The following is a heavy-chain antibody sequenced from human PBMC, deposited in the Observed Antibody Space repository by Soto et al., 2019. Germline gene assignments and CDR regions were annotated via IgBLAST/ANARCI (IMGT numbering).Heavy chain of an antibody. J-gene: IGHJ1*01. Sequence: SETLSLTCTVSGDSIRRTTYYWGWIRQPPGKGLEWIGSIYYTGTTYYSPSLKGRVTISVDMSKNQFSLKLSSVTAADTAVYYCATHNWNLDPWGQGTLVTVS. CDR3: ATHNWNLDP. D-gene: IGHD1-7*01. V-gene: IGHV4-39*01. CDR2: IYYTGTT. CDR1: GDSIRRTTYY.